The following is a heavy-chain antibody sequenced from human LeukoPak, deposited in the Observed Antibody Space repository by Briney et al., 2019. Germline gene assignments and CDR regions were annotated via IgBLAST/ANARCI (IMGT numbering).Heavy chain of an antibody. V-gene: IGHV3-23*01. CDR1: GFTVSSNY. Sequence: GGSLRLSCAASGFTVSSNYMSWVRQAPGKGLEWVSAISGSGGSTYYADSVKGRFTISRDNSKNTLYLQMNSLRAEDTAVYYCAKDGTDRYSSGWYDYWGQGTLVTVSS. J-gene: IGHJ4*02. D-gene: IGHD6-19*01. CDR3: AKDGTDRYSSGWYDY. CDR2: ISGSGGST.